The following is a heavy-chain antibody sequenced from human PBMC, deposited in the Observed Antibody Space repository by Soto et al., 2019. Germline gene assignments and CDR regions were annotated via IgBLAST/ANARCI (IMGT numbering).Heavy chain of an antibody. D-gene: IGHD4-4*01. CDR3: ASSLPEMTTVNYYYYYMDV. CDR2: ISGSGGST. Sequence: GGSLRLSCAASGFTFSSYAMSWVRQAPGKGLEWVSAISGSGGSTYYADSVKGRFTISRDNSKNTLYLQMNSLRAEDTAVYYCASSLPEMTTVNYYYYYMDVWGKGTTVTVSS. CDR1: GFTFSSYA. V-gene: IGHV3-23*01. J-gene: IGHJ6*03.